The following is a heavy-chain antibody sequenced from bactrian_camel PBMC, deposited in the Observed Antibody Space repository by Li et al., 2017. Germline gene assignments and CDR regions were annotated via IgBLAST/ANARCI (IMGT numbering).Heavy chain of an antibody. D-gene: IGHD6*01. CDR1: GFAFDRHQ. J-gene: IGHJ6*01. V-gene: IGHV3S1*01. CDR2: ISSSGGST. Sequence: HVQLVESGGGLVQPGGSLRLTSQASGFAFDRHQMYWVRQAPGKGLEWVSLISSSGGSTLYADSVNGRFTISRDNAKNTINLELNSLKTEDTAMYYCTRDRGLAVPAGSFDYWAQGTQVTVS. CDR3: TRDRGLAVPAGSFDY.